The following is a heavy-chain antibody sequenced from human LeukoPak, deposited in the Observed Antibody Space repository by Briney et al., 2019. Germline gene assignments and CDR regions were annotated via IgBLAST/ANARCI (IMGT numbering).Heavy chain of an antibody. CDR1: GFTFSSYG. CDR2: ITGSSYI. CDR3: AREQSYGAGAVADYYYYMDV. Sequence: GGSLRLSCAASGFTFSSYGMNWVRQAPGKGLEWVSSITGSSYIYYSASVKGRFTISRDNPKNSLDLQMNSLRAEDTAVYYCAREQSYGAGAVADYYYYMDVWGKGTTVTVSS. J-gene: IGHJ6*03. D-gene: IGHD6-19*01. V-gene: IGHV3-21*01.